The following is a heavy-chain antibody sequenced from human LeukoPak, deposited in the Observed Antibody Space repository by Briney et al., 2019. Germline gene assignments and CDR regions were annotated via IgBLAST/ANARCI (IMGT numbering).Heavy chain of an antibody. CDR1: GFTVSRNY. D-gene: IGHD6-13*01. Sequence: GGSLRLSCAASGFTVSRNYMSWVRQAPGKGLEWVSVIYSGGDTYYAGSVKGRFTISRDISKNTLYLQMNSLRADDTAVYFCAKDQKSIAATGYDYWGQGTLVTVSS. CDR3: AKDQKSIAATGYDY. V-gene: IGHV3-53*01. J-gene: IGHJ4*02. CDR2: IYSGGDT.